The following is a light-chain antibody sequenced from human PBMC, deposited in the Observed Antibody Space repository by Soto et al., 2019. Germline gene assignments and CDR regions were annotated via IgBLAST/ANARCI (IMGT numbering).Light chain of an antibody. CDR3: SSYTSSSTRV. V-gene: IGLV2-14*01. J-gene: IGLJ1*01. CDR2: EVS. CDR1: SSDVGGYNY. Sequence: QSALTQPASVSGSPGQSITISCTGTSSDVGGYNYVSWYQQHPGKAPKLMICEVSNRPSGVSNRFSGSKSGNTASLTISGLQAEDEADYYCSSYTSSSTRVFGTGTKVTVL.